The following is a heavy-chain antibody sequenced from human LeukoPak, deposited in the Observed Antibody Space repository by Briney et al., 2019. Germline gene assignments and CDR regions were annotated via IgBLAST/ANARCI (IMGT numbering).Heavy chain of an antibody. J-gene: IGHJ4*02. CDR1: GFTFSSFS. CDR2: ISGDGGST. V-gene: IGHV3-48*04. D-gene: IGHD3-10*01. Sequence: PGGSLRLSCAASGFTFSSFSMNWVRQAPGKGLEWVSLISGDGGSTYYADSVKGRFTISRDNANNSLYLQMNSLRAEDTAVYYCASDQRFGHFDYWGQGTLVTVSS. CDR3: ASDQRFGHFDY.